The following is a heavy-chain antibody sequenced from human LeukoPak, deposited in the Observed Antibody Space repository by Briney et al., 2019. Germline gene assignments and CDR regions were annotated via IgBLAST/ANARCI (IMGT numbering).Heavy chain of an antibody. V-gene: IGHV3-7*01. CDR2: IKYDGSEK. J-gene: IGHJ4*02. CDR3: ARSVTMVRGPTYFDY. Sequence: GGSLRLSCATSGFAFSGAWMSWVRQAPGKGLEWVADIKYDGSEKFYVDSVKGRFTVSRDNAQNLVYLQMNSLRAEDTAVYYCARSVTMVRGPTYFDYWGQGTLVTVSS. CDR1: GFAFSGAW. D-gene: IGHD3-10*01.